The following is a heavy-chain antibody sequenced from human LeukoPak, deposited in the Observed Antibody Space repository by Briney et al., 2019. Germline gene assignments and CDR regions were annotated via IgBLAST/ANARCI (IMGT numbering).Heavy chain of an antibody. J-gene: IGHJ4*02. CDR2: INHSGST. D-gene: IGHD2-2*02. CDR1: GGSFSGYY. CDR3: ARGRRLFFSSTSCYTDY. V-gene: IGHV4-34*01. Sequence: KPSETLSLTCAVYGGSFSGYYWSWIRQPPGKGLEWIGEINHSGSTNYNPSLKSRVTISVDTSMNQFSLKLSSVTAADTAVYYCARGRRLFFSSTSCYTDYWSQGTLVTVSS.